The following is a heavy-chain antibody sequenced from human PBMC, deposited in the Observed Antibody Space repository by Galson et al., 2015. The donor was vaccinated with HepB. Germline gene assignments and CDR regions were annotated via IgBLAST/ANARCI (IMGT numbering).Heavy chain of an antibody. CDR3: ASTVASYYYYGMDV. D-gene: IGHD6-19*01. V-gene: IGHV1-69*13. CDR2: IIPIFGTA. J-gene: IGHJ6*02. Sequence: SVKVSCKASGGTFSSYAISWVRQAPGQGLEWMGGIIPIFGTANYAQKFQGRVTITADESTSTAYMELSSLRSEDTAVYYCASTVASYYYYGMDVWGQGTTVTVSS. CDR1: GGTFSSYA.